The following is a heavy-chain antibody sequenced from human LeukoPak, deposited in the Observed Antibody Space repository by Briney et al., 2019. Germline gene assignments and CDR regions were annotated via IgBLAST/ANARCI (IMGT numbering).Heavy chain of an antibody. CDR1: GFTFSSYW. CDR2: INTDGTII. V-gene: IGHV3-74*01. Sequence: GGSLRLSCAASGFTFSSYWMHWVRQTPGRGLVWVARINTDGTIIDYADSVQGRFTISRDNAKNTLYLQMNSLRAEDTALYYCARDGGNYYDSSGYPDYWGQGTLVTVSS. D-gene: IGHD3-22*01. J-gene: IGHJ4*02. CDR3: ARDGGNYYDSSGYPDY.